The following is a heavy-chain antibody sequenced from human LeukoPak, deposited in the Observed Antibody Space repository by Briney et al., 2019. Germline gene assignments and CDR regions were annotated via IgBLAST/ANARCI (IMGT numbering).Heavy chain of an antibody. CDR2: IYYSGGT. D-gene: IGHD2-2*01. CDR3: ASLYCTRNSCYFLDP. Sequence: SETLSLTCTVSGGSFSSGSYYWSWIRQPPGKGLEWIGYIYYSGGTNYNPSLKSRVTISIDTSKNQFSLKLSSVTAADTAVCYCASLYCTRNSCYFLDPWGQGTLVTVSS. CDR1: GGSFSSGSYY. V-gene: IGHV4-61*01. J-gene: IGHJ5*02.